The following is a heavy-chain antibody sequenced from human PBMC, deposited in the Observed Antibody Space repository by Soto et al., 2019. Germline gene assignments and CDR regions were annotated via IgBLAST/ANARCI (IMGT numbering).Heavy chain of an antibody. J-gene: IGHJ6*02. V-gene: IGHV1-18*01. Sequence: ASVKVSCKASGYTFTSYGISWVRQAPGQGLEWMGWISAYNGNTNYAQKLQGRVTMTTDTSTSTAYTELRNLKSDDTAVDYSTGLYCISTSCYLGMDVWGQGTTVTVSS. CDR1: GYTFTSYG. D-gene: IGHD2-2*01. CDR3: TGLYCISTSCYLGMDV. CDR2: ISAYNGNT.